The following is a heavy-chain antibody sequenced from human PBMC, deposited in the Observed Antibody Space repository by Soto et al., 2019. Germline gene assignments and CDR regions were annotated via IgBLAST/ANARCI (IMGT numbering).Heavy chain of an antibody. CDR3: AKDFWYNWNYNHDAFDI. V-gene: IGHV3-23*01. CDR1: GFTFSSYA. CDR2: ISGSGGST. D-gene: IGHD1-7*01. Sequence: GGSLRLSCAASGFTFSSYAMSWVRQAPGKGLEWVSAISGSGGSTYYADSVKGRFTISRDNSKNTLYLQMNSLRAEDTAVYYCAKDFWYNWNYNHDAFDIWGQGTMVTGSS. J-gene: IGHJ3*02.